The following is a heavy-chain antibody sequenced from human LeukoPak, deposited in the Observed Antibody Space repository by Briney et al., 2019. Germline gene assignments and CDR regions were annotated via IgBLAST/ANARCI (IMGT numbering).Heavy chain of an antibody. D-gene: IGHD3-10*01. Sequence: SETLSLTCTVSGGSISSYYWSWIQHPPGKGLEWIGYIYYSGSTNYNPSLKSRVTISVDTSKNQFSLKLSSVTAADTAVYYCARHEYYYGSADYWGQGTLVTVSS. V-gene: IGHV4-59*08. CDR3: ARHEYYYGSADY. CDR2: IYYSGST. CDR1: GGSISSYY. J-gene: IGHJ4*02.